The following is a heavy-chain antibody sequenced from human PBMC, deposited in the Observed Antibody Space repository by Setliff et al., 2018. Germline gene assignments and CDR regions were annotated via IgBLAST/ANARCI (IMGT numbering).Heavy chain of an antibody. CDR3: ARGGGGYHAAS. CDR2: IYHDGNTESYPSV. CDR1: GMSFSEHY. Sequence: SETLSLTCTVDGMSFSEHYWAWIRQSPGKGLEWIGHIYHDGNTESYPSVHFNQSLKSRVTMSVDKSKNHFSLELTSVTAADTAVYYCARGGGGYHAASWGQGILVTVS. V-gene: IGHV4-34*01. J-gene: IGHJ5*02. D-gene: IGHD2-2*01.